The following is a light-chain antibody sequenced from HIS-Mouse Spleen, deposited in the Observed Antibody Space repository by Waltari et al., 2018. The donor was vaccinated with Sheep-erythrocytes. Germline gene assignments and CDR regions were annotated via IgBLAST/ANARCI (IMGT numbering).Light chain of an antibody. J-gene: IGKJ2*01. CDR3: QQRRNWYT. CDR1: QSVSSY. Sequence: EIVLTQSPATLSLSPGERATLSCRASQSVSSYLAWYQQHPGQAPRLLIYDASNRATEIPAMFSGSGSGTDFTLTISSLEPEDFAVYYCQQRRNWYTFGQGTKLEIK. CDR2: DAS. V-gene: IGKV3-11*01.